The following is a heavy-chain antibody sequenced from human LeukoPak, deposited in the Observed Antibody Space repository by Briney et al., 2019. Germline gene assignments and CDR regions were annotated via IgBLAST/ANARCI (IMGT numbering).Heavy chain of an antibody. CDR1: GFTFSNYW. Sequence: GGSLRLSCAASGFTFSNYWMHWVRQAPGKGLVWVSRINTDGSSTTYANSVKGRFTISRDNAKNTLYLQMNSLRGEDTAVYFCARGMGNNYPYYCYYMDVWGKGTTVTV. J-gene: IGHJ6*03. V-gene: IGHV3-74*03. D-gene: IGHD1/OR15-1a*01. CDR3: ARGMGNNYPYYCYYMDV. CDR2: INTDGSST.